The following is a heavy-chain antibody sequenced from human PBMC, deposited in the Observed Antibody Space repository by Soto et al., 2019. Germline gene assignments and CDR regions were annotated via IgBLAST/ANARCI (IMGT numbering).Heavy chain of an antibody. Sequence: GGSLRLSCAASGFTFSSYSMNWVRQAPGKGLEWVSYISSSSSTIYYADSVKGRFTISRDNAKNSLYLQMNSLRDEDTAVYYCARDRVQWLVIDYYYGMDVWGQGTTVTVSS. V-gene: IGHV3-48*02. J-gene: IGHJ6*02. CDR1: GFTFSSYS. CDR3: ARDRVQWLVIDYYYGMDV. CDR2: ISSSSSTI. D-gene: IGHD6-19*01.